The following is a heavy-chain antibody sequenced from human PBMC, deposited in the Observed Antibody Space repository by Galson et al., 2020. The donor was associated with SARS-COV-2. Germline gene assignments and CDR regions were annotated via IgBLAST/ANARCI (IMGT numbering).Heavy chain of an antibody. CDR2: IYYTGST. D-gene: IGHD2-2*02. Sequence: SETLSLTCAVSGGTISSSSYYWGWIRQPPGKGLEWIGSIYYTGSTSYSPSLKSRVTISVDTSKNQFSLKLSSVTAADTAIYYCARLCWVDAGCYTFDYWGQGTLVTVSS. V-gene: IGHV4-39*01. J-gene: IGHJ4*02. CDR1: GGTISSSSYY. CDR3: ARLCWVDAGCYTFDY.